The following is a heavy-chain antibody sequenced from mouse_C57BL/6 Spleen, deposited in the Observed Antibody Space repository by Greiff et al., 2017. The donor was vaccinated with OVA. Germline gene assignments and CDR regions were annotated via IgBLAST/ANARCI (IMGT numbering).Heavy chain of an antibody. J-gene: IGHJ2*01. V-gene: IGHV2-2*01. CDR2: IWSGGST. Sequence: QVHVKQSGPGLVQPSQSLSITCTVSGFSLTSYGVHWVRQSPGKGLEWLGVIWSGGSTDYNAAFISRLSISKDNSKSQVFFKMNSLQADDTAIYYCARIPYGYDVGFDYWGQGTTLTVSS. CDR3: ARIPYGYDVGFDY. CDR1: GFSLTSYG. D-gene: IGHD2-2*01.